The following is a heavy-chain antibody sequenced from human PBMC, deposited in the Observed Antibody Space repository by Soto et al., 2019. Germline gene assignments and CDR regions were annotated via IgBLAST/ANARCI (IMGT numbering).Heavy chain of an antibody. J-gene: IGHJ3*02. CDR2: IWYDGSNK. D-gene: IGHD2-15*01. CDR1: GFTFSSYG. V-gene: IGHV3-33*01. Sequence: QVQLVEPGGGVVQPGRSLRLSCAASGFTFSSYGMHWVRQAPGKGLEWVAVIWYDGSNKYYADSVKGRFTISRDNSKNTLYLQMNSLRAEDTAVYYCARDGAGSSGGTYDAFDIWGQGTMVTVSS. CDR3: ARDGAGSSGGTYDAFDI.